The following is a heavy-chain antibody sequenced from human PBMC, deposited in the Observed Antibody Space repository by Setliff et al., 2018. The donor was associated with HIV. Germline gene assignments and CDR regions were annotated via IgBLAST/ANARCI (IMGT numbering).Heavy chain of an antibody. D-gene: IGHD3-22*01. CDR2: IYYSGST. V-gene: IGHV4-61*01. J-gene: IGHJ4*02. CDR3: ARRRDGSSWYYDSSGYLDY. Sequence: SETLSLTCTVSGDSVSSRSYYWSWIRQPPGKGLEWIGYIYYSGSTNYNPSLKSRVTISVDTSKNQFSLKLSPVTAADTAVYYCARRRDGSSWYYDSSGYLDYWGQGTLVTVSS. CDR1: GDSVSSRSYY.